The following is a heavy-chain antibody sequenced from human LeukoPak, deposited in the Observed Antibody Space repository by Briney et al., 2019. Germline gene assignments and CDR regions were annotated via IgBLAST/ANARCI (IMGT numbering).Heavy chain of an antibody. CDR1: GFTFSSYG. D-gene: IGHD2-8*01. CDR2: ISYDGSNK. CDR3: AKDDSIRFWCFDY. V-gene: IGHV3-30*18. Sequence: GGSLRLSCAASGFTFSSYGMHWVRRAPGKGLEWVAVISYDGSNKYYADSVKGRFTISRDNSKNTLYLQMNSLRAEDTAVYYCAKDDSIRFWCFDYWGQGTLVTVSS. J-gene: IGHJ4*02.